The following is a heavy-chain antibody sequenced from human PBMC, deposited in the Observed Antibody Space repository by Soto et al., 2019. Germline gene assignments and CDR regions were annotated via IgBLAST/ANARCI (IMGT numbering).Heavy chain of an antibody. CDR3: AREEKQLSRYGGDFDY. CDR2: IYYIGTT. Sequence: QVQLQESGPGLVKPSETLSLTCSVSDGSVNTGNYYWSWIRQPPGKGLEWIGHIYYIGTTNYNPPLKSRVTMSVATSKNQFSLKVTSVTAADTAVYFCAREEKQLSRYGGDFDYWGQGILVTVSS. V-gene: IGHV4-61*01. J-gene: IGHJ4*02. D-gene: IGHD3-16*01. CDR1: DGSVNTGNYY.